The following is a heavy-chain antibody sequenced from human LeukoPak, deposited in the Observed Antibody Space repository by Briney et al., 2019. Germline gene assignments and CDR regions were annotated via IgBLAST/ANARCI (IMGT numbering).Heavy chain of an antibody. V-gene: IGHV3-7*01. J-gene: IGHJ4*02. D-gene: IGHD3-16*01. CDR1: GFTFSNYR. CDR3: ARDNPTWGY. Sequence: GGSLRLSCAASGFTFSNYRMSWVRQAPGKGLEWVASIKQDGSEKDYVDSVKGRFTISRDNAKNSLYLQMNSLRVEDTAVYYCARDNPTWGYWGQGTLVIVSS. CDR2: IKQDGSEK.